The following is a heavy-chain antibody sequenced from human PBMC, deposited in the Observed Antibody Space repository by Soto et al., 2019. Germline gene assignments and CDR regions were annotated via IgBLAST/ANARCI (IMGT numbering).Heavy chain of an antibody. V-gene: IGHV4-34*01. D-gene: IGHD5-12*01. J-gene: IGHJ4*02. CDR3: ARGVATIRD. CDR1: GGSFGDYT. Sequence: PSETLSLTCTVNGGSFGDYTWSWIRQPPGKRLEWVGEINISGITNYNPSLKSRVTISVDTSKNEFSLKLTSVTAADAAVYFCARGVATIRDWGQGTLVTVPS. CDR2: INISGIT.